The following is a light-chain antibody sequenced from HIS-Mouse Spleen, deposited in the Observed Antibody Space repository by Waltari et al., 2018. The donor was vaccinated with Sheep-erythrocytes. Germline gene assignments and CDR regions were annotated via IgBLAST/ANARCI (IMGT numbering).Light chain of an antibody. CDR1: SSDVGGYNY. CDR3: CSYAGSYTFWV. J-gene: IGLJ3*02. CDR2: DVS. V-gene: IGLV2-11*01. Sequence: QSALTQPRSVSGSPGQSVTISCTGTSSDVGGYNYVPWYQHHPGKAPKPLIYDVSKRPSGVPDRFSGSKSGNTASLTISGLQAEDEADYYCCSYAGSYTFWVFGGGTRLTVL.